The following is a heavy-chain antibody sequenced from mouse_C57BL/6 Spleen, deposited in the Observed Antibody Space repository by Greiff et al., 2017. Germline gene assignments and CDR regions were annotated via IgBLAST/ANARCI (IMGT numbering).Heavy chain of an antibody. CDR1: GYTFTSYG. CDR2: IYPRSGNT. V-gene: IGHV1-81*01. Sequence: QVQLKQSGAELARPGASVKLSCKASGYTFTSYGISWVKQRTGQGLEWIGEIYPRSGNTYYNEKFKGKATLTADKSSSTAYMELRSLTSADSAVYFCAREEEDYYAMDYWGQGTSVTVSS. J-gene: IGHJ4*01. CDR3: AREEEDYYAMDY.